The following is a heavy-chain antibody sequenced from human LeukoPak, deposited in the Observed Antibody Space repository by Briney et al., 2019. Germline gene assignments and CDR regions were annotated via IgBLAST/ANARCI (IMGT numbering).Heavy chain of an antibody. D-gene: IGHD5-24*01. Sequence: GGSLRLSCAAPGFTFSNSAMSWVRQAPGKGLEWVSTISGSGRGSNTYYADSLKGRFTISRDNSKNTLYLQMNSLRAEDTAVYYCAKSGYNRFDYWGQGTLVTVSS. CDR3: AKSGYNRFDY. J-gene: IGHJ4*02. CDR2: ISGSGRGSNT. V-gene: IGHV3-23*01. CDR1: GFTFSNSA.